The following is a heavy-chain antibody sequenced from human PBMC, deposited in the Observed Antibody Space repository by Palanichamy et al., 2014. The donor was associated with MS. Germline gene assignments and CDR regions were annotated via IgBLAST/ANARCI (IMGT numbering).Heavy chain of an antibody. D-gene: IGHD4-17*01. CDR2: ISYDGSEQ. Sequence: QVHLVESGGGVVQPGKSLRLSCAASGFIFSAYGMQWVRQAPGQGLEWVALISYDGSEQYYGDSVKGRFTISRDNSRHTVYLQMNSLRAEDTAVYYCAAGVTPGFDYWGQGNLVTVSS. V-gene: IGHV3-33*05. J-gene: IGHJ4*02. CDR3: AAGVTPGFDY. CDR1: GFIFSAYG.